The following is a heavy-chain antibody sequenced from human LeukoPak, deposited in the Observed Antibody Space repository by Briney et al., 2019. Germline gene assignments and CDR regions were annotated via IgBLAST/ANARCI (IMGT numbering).Heavy chain of an antibody. D-gene: IGHD3-22*01. CDR2: VSGSGGTT. J-gene: IGHJ1*01. V-gene: IGHV3-23*01. CDR1: KFNFSNYA. CDR3: AKELQYFYDNGAYWYH. Sequence: GGSLRLSCAASKFNFSNYAMSWVRQAPGKGPEWVAGVSGSGGTTYYADSVKGRFTISRDNPKNTLYLQMNSLRAEDTAVYYCAKELQYFYDNGAYWYHWGQGTRVTVSS.